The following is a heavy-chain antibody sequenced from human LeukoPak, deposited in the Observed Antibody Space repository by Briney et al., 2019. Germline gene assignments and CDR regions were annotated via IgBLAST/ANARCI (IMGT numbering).Heavy chain of an antibody. D-gene: IGHD1-7*01. CDR2: MNPNSGNT. CDR3: ARVRNYRGYYFDY. J-gene: IGHJ4*02. V-gene: IGHV1-8*03. CDR1: GYTFTSYD. Sequence: ASVKVSCKASGYTFTSYDINWVRQATGQGLEWMGWMNPNSGNTGYAQKFQGRVTITRNTSISTAYMELSSLRSEDTAVYYCARVRNYRGYYFDYWGQGTLVTVSS.